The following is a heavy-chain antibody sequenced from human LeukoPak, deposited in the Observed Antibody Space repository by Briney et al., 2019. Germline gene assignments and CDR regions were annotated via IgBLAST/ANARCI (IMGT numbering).Heavy chain of an antibody. V-gene: IGHV4-59*01. CDR2: IYYSGST. CDR1: GGSISSYY. CDR3: ARDRVPAAIVDY. Sequence: SETLSLTCTVSGGSISSYYWSWIRQPPGKGLEWIGYIYYSGSTNYNPSLKSRVTISVDTSKNQFSLKLSSVTAADTAVYYCARDRVPAAIVDYWGQGTLVTVSS. D-gene: IGHD2-2*02. J-gene: IGHJ4*02.